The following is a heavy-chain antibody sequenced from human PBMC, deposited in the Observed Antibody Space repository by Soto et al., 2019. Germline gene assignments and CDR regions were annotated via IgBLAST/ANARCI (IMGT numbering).Heavy chain of an antibody. Sequence: SQTHRLSYTVAGGNFGNSGCRWTCNNKPPGKGLEWIGNISYSGRTYYSPSLKSRVTTSVDTSKSQFSLGLTSVTAADTAVYYCAAQHWPKDYFDYWGQGTLVTVSS. J-gene: IGHJ4*02. V-gene: IGHV4-39*01. CDR1: GGNFGNSGCR. D-gene: IGHD3-3*02. CDR3: AAQHWPKDYFDY. CDR2: ISYSGRT.